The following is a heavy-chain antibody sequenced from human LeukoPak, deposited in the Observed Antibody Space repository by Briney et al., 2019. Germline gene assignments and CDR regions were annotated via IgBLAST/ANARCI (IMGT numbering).Heavy chain of an antibody. Sequence: LETLSLTCTVSGGSISTYYWSWIRQPPGKGLEWIGNIYYTGSTIYNPSLESRVTMSVDTSENQFSLKLSSVTAADTAVYYCARAGMANYDFWSGYHNWFDPWGQGTLVTVSS. J-gene: IGHJ5*02. CDR1: GGSISTYY. D-gene: IGHD3-3*01. CDR3: ARAGMANYDFWSGYHNWFDP. CDR2: IYYTGST. V-gene: IGHV4-59*08.